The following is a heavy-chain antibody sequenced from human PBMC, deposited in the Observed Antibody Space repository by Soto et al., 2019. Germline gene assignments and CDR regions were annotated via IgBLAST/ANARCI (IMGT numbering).Heavy chain of an antibody. V-gene: IGHV4-30-2*01. J-gene: IGHJ5*02. CDR3: ARGASP. CDR1: GGSISSGGYS. CDR2: IYHSGST. Sequence: QLQLQESGSGLVKPSQTLSLTCAVSGGSISSGGYSWSWIRQPPGKGLEWIGYIYHSGSTYYNPSLRSRVTRSVDRCKNPFSLMLRSVTAADTAVSSCARGASPWGQGTLVTVSS.